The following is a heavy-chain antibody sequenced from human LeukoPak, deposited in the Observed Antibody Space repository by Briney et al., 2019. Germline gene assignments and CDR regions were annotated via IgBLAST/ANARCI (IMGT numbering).Heavy chain of an antibody. D-gene: IGHD3-16*01. Sequence: GGSLRLSCAASGFTFSSYEMNWIRQAPGKGLEWVSYISSSGSTIYYADSVKGRFTISRDNAKKSLYLQMKSLRAEVTAVYYCVSAYGGLLDHWGQGTLVTVSS. CDR3: VSAYGGLLDH. V-gene: IGHV3-48*03. J-gene: IGHJ4*02. CDR2: ISSSGSTI. CDR1: GFTFSSYE.